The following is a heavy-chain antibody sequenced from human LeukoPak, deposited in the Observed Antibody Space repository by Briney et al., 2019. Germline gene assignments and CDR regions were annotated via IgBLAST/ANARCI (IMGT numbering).Heavy chain of an antibody. D-gene: IGHD4-17*01. CDR1: GGSFSGYY. CDR2: TNHSGST. V-gene: IGHV4-34*01. J-gene: IGHJ4*02. CDR3: ARFYGLGYFDY. Sequence: SETLSLTCAVYGGSFSGYYWSWIRQPPGKGLEWIGETNHSGSTNYNPSLKSRVTISVDTSKNQFSLKLSSVTAADTAVYYCARFYGLGYFDYWGQGTLVTVSS.